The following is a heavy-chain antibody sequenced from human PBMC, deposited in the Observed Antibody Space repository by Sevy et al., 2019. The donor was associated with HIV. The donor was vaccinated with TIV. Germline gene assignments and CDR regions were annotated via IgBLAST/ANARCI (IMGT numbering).Heavy chain of an antibody. D-gene: IGHD5-12*01. CDR2: ISSSFYI. J-gene: IGHJ6*01. Sequence: GGSLRLSCAASGFTFSVYSMNWVRQAPGKGLEWVSSISSSFYINYADSVKGRFTISRDNAKNSLYLQMNNLRAEDTAVYYCARNRDDSSGFGLDVWGQGTTVTVSS. V-gene: IGHV3-21*01. CDR3: ARNRDDSSGFGLDV. CDR1: GFTFSVYS.